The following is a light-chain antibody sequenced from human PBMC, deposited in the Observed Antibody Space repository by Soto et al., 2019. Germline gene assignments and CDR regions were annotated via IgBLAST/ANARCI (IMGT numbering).Light chain of an antibody. CDR2: DVR. J-gene: IGLJ2*01. V-gene: IGLV2-14*03. CDR1: SADVGAFDY. CDR3: AAYTTSSTLV. Sequence: QSALTQPAAVSGSPGQSITISCAGTSADVGAFDYVSWYQHHPGKVPKLMIYDVRDRPSGVSPRFSGSKSANMASLTISGLQADDEADYYCAAYTTSSTLVFGGGTKLTLL.